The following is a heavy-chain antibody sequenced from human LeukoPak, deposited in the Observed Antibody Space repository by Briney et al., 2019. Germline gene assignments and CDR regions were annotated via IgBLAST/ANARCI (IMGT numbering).Heavy chain of an antibody. V-gene: IGHV4-39*01. D-gene: IGHD6-13*01. J-gene: IGHJ4*02. CDR1: GFTFRSYG. Sequence: GSLRLSCAVSGFTFRSYGMNWVRQAPGKGLEWIGSIHYSGNTFYNPSLKTRLTISIDTSKNQFSLRLSSVTAADTAVYYCARQLSSHFDYWGQGTLVTVSS. CDR3: ARQLSSHFDY. CDR2: IHYSGNT.